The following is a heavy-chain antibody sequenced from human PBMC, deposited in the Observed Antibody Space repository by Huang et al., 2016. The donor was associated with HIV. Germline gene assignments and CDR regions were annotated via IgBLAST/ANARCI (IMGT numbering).Heavy chain of an antibody. CDR3: ARDSRWGIVATTLSYFDY. Sequence: QPQLVESGGGVVQRGGSLRLSCAASEFYFHVYGVHGLRQAPGKGLEGVAFVRVDGSNEYYRDAGKGRFNISRDNSKKMLFLEMDNRRPEDTAVYFCARDSRWGIVATTLSYFDYWGQGTLVTVSS. CDR2: VRVDGSNE. V-gene: IGHV3-30*02. D-gene: IGHD5-12*01. J-gene: IGHJ4*02. CDR1: EFYFHVYG.